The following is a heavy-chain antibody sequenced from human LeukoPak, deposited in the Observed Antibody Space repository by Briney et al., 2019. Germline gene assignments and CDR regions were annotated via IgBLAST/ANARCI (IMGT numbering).Heavy chain of an antibody. V-gene: IGHV4-39*07. CDR3: ARAPFGVVIMYAFDI. J-gene: IGHJ3*02. D-gene: IGHD3-3*01. CDR1: GGSISSSSYY. CDR2: IYYSGST. Sequence: PSETLSLTCTVSGGSISSSSYYWGWIRQPPGKGLEWIGSIYYSGSTYYNPSLKSRVTISVDTSKNQFSLKLSSVTAADTAVYYCARAPFGVVIMYAFDIWGQGTMVTVSS.